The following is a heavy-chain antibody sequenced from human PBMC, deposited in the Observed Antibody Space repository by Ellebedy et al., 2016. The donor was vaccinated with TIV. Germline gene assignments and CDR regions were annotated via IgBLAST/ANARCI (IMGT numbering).Heavy chain of an antibody. CDR1: GYTFTSFG. CDR3: ARVIGLRDCDGATCSPPPPLDY. CDR2: ISAYNGDT. Sequence: ASVKVSCKASGYTFTSFGFTWVRQAPGQGLEWMGWISAYNGDTNYSQKLPGRVTMTTDTSTSTAYMELRSLRSDDTAVYYCARVIGLRDCDGATCSPPPPLDYWGQGTLVTVSS. V-gene: IGHV1-18*04. J-gene: IGHJ4*02. D-gene: IGHD4/OR15-4a*01.